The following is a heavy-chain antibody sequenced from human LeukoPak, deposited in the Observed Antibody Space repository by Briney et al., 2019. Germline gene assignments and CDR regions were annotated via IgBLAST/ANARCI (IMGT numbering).Heavy chain of an antibody. CDR3: ARDYYYDSSGYYANWFDP. V-gene: IGHV4-61*02. CDR2: IYTSGST. D-gene: IGHD3-22*01. J-gene: IGHJ5*02. CDR1: GGSISSGSYY. Sequence: SETLSLTXTVSGGSISSGSYYWSWIRQPAGKGLEWIGRIYTSGSTNYNPSLKSRVTISVDTSKNQFSLKLSSVTAADTAVYYCARDYYYDSSGYYANWFDPWGQGTLVTVSS.